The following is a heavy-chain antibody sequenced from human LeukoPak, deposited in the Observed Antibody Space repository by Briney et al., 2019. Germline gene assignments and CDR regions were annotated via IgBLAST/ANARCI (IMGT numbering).Heavy chain of an antibody. CDR2: INPNSGVT. D-gene: IGHD2-15*01. CDR3: ARGPCTAVSCYLLDY. J-gene: IGHJ4*02. CDR1: GSTFTDYY. Sequence: ASVKVSCTASGSTFTDYYLHWARQSPKQELEWMGRINPNSGVTKIAQTFKARVTMTRDPSISTTYRELSSLRSDDTAVYYCARGPCTAVSCYLLDYWGQGTLVTVSS. V-gene: IGHV1-2*02.